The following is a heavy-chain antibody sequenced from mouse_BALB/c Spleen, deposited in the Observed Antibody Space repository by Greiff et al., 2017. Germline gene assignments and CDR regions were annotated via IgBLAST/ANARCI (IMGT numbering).Heavy chain of an antibody. CDR3: AREGYYGSGDFDV. CDR2: INPDSSTI. J-gene: IGHJ1*01. Sequence: EVQGVESGGGLVQPGGSLKLSCAASGFDFSRYWMSWVRQAPGKGLEWIGEINPDSSTINYTPSLKDKFIISRDNAKNTLYLQMRKVRSEDTALYYCAREGYYGSGDFDVWGAGTTVTVAS. D-gene: IGHD1-1*01. V-gene: IGHV4-1*02. CDR1: GFDFSRYW.